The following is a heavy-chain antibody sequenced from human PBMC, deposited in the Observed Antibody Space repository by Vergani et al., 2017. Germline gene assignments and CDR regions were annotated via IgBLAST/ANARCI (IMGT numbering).Heavy chain of an antibody. CDR2: IYYSGST. Sequence: QVQLQESGPGLVKPSQTLSLTCTVSGGSISSDGYYWSWIRQHPGRGLEWIGYIYYSGSTYYNPSLKSRVTIFVDPSKNQFSLKLSSVTAADTAVYYCAREKNVLRFLEWLPRAFDIWGQGTMVTVSS. CDR3: AREKNVLRFLEWLPRAFDI. D-gene: IGHD3-3*01. J-gene: IGHJ3*02. V-gene: IGHV4-31*03. CDR1: GGSISSDGYY.